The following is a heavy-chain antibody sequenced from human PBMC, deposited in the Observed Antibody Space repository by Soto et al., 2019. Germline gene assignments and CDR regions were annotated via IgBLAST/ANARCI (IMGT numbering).Heavy chain of an antibody. V-gene: IGHV3-33*01. CDR3: ARDARGHYYMDV. J-gene: IGHJ6*03. Sequence: PGGSLRLSCAASGFTFGTYDMNWVRQAPGKGLEWVAVIYSDGSDKYYADSVKGRFTISRDNSKNRMYLQMNSLTADDAAIYYCARDARGHYYMDVWGKGTTVTVSS. D-gene: IGHD3-10*01. CDR2: IYSDGSDK. CDR1: GFTFGTYD.